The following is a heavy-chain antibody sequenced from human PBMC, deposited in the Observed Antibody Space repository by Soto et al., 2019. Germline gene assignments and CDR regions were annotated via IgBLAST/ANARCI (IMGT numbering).Heavy chain of an antibody. J-gene: IGHJ6*02. CDR1: GGTFSSYA. Sequence: QVQLVQSGSSVKKPGSSVKVSCKASGGTFSSYAISWVRQAPGQGLEWMGGIIPIFNATPYGQKFQGRVTITADESTSTAYMELSSLRSEDTAVYYCAREDFDSEIYYGMDVWGQGTTVTVSS. V-gene: IGHV1-69*01. D-gene: IGHD3-3*01. CDR2: IIPIFNAT. CDR3: AREDFDSEIYYGMDV.